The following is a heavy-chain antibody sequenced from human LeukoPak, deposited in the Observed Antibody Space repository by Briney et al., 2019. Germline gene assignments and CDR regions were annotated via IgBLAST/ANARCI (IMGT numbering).Heavy chain of an antibody. CDR1: GGSFSGYY. D-gene: IGHD3-10*01. J-gene: IGHJ4*02. CDR3: ARHRNLSGFDY. Sequence: SETQSLTCAVYGGSFSGYYWSWIRQPPGKGLEWIGEINHSGSTNYNPSLKSRVTISVDTSKNQFSLKLSSVTAADTAVYYCARHRNLSGFDYWGQGTLVTVSS. V-gene: IGHV4-34*01. CDR2: INHSGST.